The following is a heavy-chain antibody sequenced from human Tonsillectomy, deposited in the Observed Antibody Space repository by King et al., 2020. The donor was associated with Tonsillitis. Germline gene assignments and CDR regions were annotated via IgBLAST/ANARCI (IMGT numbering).Heavy chain of an antibody. Sequence: VQLVESGGGLGQPGGSLRLSCTASGFRFRNFAMNWVRQVPGKGLEWVSTISGSGGTTHSADFVKGHFTVSRDDAKNTLYLQMNSLRTEDTPVYYCAKVITGWGGAFDMWGPGTVVAVSS. J-gene: IGHJ3*02. CDR1: GFRFRNFA. D-gene: IGHD3-10*01. CDR2: ISGSGGTT. V-gene: IGHV3-23*04. CDR3: AKVITGWGGAFDM.